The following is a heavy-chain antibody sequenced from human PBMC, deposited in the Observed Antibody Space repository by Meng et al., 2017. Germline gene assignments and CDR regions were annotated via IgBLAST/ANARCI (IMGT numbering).Heavy chain of an antibody. D-gene: IGHD3-10*01. CDR2: INHSGST. J-gene: IGHJ5*02. V-gene: IGHV4-34*01. Sequence: QVQLQQWGAGLLKPSETLSLTCAVYGGSFSGYYLSWIRQPPGKGLEWIGEINHSGSTNYNPSLKSRVTISVDTSKNQFSLKLSSVTAADTAVYYCARGLRITMVRGVKGWFDPWGQGTLVTVSS. CDR3: ARGLRITMVRGVKGWFDP. CDR1: GGSFSGYY.